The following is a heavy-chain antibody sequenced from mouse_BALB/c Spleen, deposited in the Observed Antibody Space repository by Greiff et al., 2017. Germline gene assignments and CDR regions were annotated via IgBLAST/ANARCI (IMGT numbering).Heavy chain of an antibody. Sequence: VQLQQSGAELARPGASVKLSCKASGYTFTDYYINWVKQRTGQGLEWIGEIYPGSGNTYYNEKFKGKATLTADKSSSTAYMQLSSLTSEDSAVYFCARWRYYGNSYAMDYWGQGTSVTVSS. CDR1: GYTFTDYY. J-gene: IGHJ4*01. D-gene: IGHD2-1*01. V-gene: IGHV1-77*01. CDR2: IYPGSGNT. CDR3: ARWRYYGNSYAMDY.